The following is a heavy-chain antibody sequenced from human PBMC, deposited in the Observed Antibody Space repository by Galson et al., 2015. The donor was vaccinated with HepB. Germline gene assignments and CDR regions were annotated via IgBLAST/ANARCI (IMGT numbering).Heavy chain of an antibody. D-gene: IGHD3-16*01. Sequence: SCKASGYTFTGYFMDWVRQAPGQGLEWMGRINPNTGGTKYAQKFQGTVTMTRDTSISTAYMELSRLRSDDTAVYYCARGGASWYFDLWGRGTLVTVSS. CDR3: ARGGASWYFDL. J-gene: IGHJ2*01. CDR1: GYTFTGYF. CDR2: INPNTGGT. V-gene: IGHV1-2*06.